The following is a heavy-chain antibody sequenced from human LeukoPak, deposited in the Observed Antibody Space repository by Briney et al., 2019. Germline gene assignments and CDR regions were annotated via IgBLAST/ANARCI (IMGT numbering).Heavy chain of an antibody. D-gene: IGHD2-2*01. J-gene: IGHJ4*02. CDR3: ARAPIVVVPTWRPTYFDY. Sequence: PGGSLRLSCTPSGFTFSNYWMSWVRQAPGKGLEWVANIKQDGGEKYYVDSVKGRFTISRDNAKNSLYLQMNSLRAEATAIYYCARAPIVVVPTWRPTYFDYWGQGTLVTVSS. CDR1: GFTFSNYW. CDR2: IKQDGGEK. V-gene: IGHV3-7*01.